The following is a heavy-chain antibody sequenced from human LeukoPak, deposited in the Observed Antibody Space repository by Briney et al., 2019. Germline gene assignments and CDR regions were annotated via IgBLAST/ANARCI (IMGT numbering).Heavy chain of an antibody. CDR2: INHSGST. V-gene: IGHV4-34*01. Sequence: SETLSLTCAVYGGSYSGYYWSWIRQRPGKGLEWIGEINHSGSTNYNPSLKSRVTISVDTSKNQFSLKLSSETAADTAVYYCARDPRHWGQGTLVTVSS. CDR3: ARDPRH. J-gene: IGHJ4*02. CDR1: GGSYSGYY.